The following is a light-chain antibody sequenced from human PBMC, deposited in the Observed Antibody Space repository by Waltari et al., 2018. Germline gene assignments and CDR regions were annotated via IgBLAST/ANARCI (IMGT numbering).Light chain of an antibody. CDR2: GAS. CDR1: QSVGNN. Sequence: EIEMTQSPATLSVSPGERVTLPCRASQSVGNNLAWYQQRPGQAPRLLIYGASTRATDISDRFGGSGSGTDFTLTISALQSEDLAVYYCHQYNHWPTFTFGQGTKLQIE. CDR3: HQYNHWPTFT. V-gene: IGKV3-15*01. J-gene: IGKJ2*01.